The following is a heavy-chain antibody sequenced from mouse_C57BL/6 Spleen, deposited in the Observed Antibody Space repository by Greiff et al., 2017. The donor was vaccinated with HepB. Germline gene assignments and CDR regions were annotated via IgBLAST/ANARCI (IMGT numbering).Heavy chain of an antibody. CDR1: GYTFTSYW. D-gene: IGHD2-3*01. CDR2: IDPSDSYT. J-gene: IGHJ3*01. V-gene: IGHV1-50*01. CDR3: ARKALYDGYYEFAY. Sequence: QVQLQQPGAELVKPGASVKLSCKASGYTFTSYWMQWVKQRPGQGLEWIGEIDPSDSYTNYNHKFRGKATLTVDTSSSTAYMQLSSLTSEDSAVYYCARKALYDGYYEFAYWGQGTLVTVSA.